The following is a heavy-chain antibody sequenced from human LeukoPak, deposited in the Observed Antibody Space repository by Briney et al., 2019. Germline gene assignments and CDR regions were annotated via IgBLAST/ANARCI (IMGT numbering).Heavy chain of an antibody. CDR1: GYSFTSYW. J-gene: IGHJ4*02. Sequence: GESLKISCKGSGYSFTSYWIGWVRQMPGKGLEWMGIIYPGDSVTRYSPSFQGQVTISADKSISTAYLQWSSLKASDTAMYYCARPEAVAGSYFDYWGQGTLVTVSS. CDR3: ARPEAVAGSYFDY. D-gene: IGHD6-19*01. CDR2: IYPGDSVT. V-gene: IGHV5-51*01.